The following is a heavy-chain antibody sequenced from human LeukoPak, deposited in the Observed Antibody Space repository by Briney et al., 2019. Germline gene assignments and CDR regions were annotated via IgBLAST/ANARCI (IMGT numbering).Heavy chain of an antibody. V-gene: IGHV4-30-4*01. D-gene: IGHD2-21*01. Sequence: SETLSLTCTVSGGSIRSSYYYWSWIRQPPGKGLEWIGYIYYSGSTYYNPSLKSRITISVDTSKNQFSLKLSSVTAADTAVYYCAREVGGYWGMDVWGQGTTVTVSS. J-gene: IGHJ6*02. CDR1: GGSIRSSYYY. CDR3: AREVGGYWGMDV. CDR2: IYYSGST.